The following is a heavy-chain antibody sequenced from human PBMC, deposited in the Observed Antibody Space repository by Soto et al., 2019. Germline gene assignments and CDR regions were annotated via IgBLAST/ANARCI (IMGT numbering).Heavy chain of an antibody. Sequence: PGGSLRLSCAASGFTFSSYWMSWVRQAPGRGLEWVSYISSSSTIYYADSVKGRFTISRDNAKNSLYLQMNSLRDEDTAVYYCARVVDYDILTGYLDWGQGTLVTVSS. CDR3: ARVVDYDILTGYLD. J-gene: IGHJ4*02. V-gene: IGHV3-48*02. CDR2: ISSSSTI. D-gene: IGHD3-9*01. CDR1: GFTFSSYW.